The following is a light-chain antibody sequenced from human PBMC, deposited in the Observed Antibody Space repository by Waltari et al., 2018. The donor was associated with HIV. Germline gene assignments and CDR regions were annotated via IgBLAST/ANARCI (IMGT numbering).Light chain of an antibody. CDR2: AAS. Sequence: DIQLTQSPSFLSASVGDRVTITCRASQGISSYLAWYQQKPGKAPNLLIYAASSLQSGVPSRFSGSGSGTEFTLTISSLQPEDFATYYCQQLNNYPITSGPGTKVDIK. V-gene: IGKV1-9*01. CDR3: QQLNNYPIT. J-gene: IGKJ3*01. CDR1: QGISSY.